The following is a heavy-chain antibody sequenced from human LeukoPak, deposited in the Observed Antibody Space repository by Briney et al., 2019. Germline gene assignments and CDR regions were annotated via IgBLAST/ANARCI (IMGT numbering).Heavy chain of an antibody. CDR3: ARDIAPDYYGSGSPGNY. D-gene: IGHD3-10*01. CDR2: INPNSGGT. CDR1: GYTFTGYY. Sequence: GASVKVSCKASGYTFTGYYMHWVRQAPGQGLEWMGWINPNSGGTNYAQKFQGRVTMTRDTSTSTVYMELSSLRSEDTAVYYCARDIAPDYYGSGSPGNYWGQGTLVTVSS. J-gene: IGHJ4*02. V-gene: IGHV1-2*02.